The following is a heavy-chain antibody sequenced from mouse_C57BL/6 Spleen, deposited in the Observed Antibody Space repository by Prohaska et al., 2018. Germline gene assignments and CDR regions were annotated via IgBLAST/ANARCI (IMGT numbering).Heavy chain of an antibody. Sequence: QVTLKESGPGILQSSQTLSLTCSFSGFSLSTSGMGVSWIRQPSGKGLEWLAHIYWDDDKRYNTSLKSRLTISKYTSRNQVFLKIISVDTADTATYYCARRVGDGYLDYWGQGTTLTVSS. D-gene: IGHD2-3*01. J-gene: IGHJ2*01. CDR2: IYWDDDK. V-gene: IGHV8-12*01. CDR3: ARRVGDGYLDY. CDR1: GFSLSTSGMG.